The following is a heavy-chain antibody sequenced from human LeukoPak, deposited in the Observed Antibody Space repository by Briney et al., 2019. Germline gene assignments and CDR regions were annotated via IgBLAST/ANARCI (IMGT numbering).Heavy chain of an antibody. CDR2: MNPKSGNT. CDR1: VGTFSSYD. Sequence: ASVKVSRKGSVGTFSSYDISGVRQATGQGREWMGGMNPKSGNTGYAQMFQGRVTITRNTSISTAYMELRSMRSEDTAVYYCARGGYCSSTSCYIDSALDIWGQGTMVTVSS. CDR3: ARGGYCSSTSCYIDSALDI. D-gene: IGHD2-2*02. J-gene: IGHJ3*02. V-gene: IGHV1-8*02.